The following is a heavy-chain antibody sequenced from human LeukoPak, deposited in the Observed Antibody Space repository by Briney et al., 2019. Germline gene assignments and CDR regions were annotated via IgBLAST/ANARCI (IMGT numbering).Heavy chain of an antibody. J-gene: IGHJ4*02. CDR3: AREPGSAYSSYYFDF. Sequence: SETLSLTCAVYGGSFSGYYWSWIRQPPGKGLEWIGEINHSGSTNYNPSLKSRVTISVDTSKNQFSLKLSSVTAADTAVYYCAREPGSAYSSYYFDFWGQGTLVTVSS. CDR2: INHSGST. CDR1: GGSFSGYY. V-gene: IGHV4-34*01. D-gene: IGHD3-22*01.